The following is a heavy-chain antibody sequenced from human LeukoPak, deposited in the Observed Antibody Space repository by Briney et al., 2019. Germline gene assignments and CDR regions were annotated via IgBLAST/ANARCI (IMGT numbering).Heavy chain of an antibody. V-gene: IGHV3-11*04. D-gene: IGHD3-10*01. J-gene: IGHJ4*02. CDR2: TSSSGSTI. CDR1: GFTFSDYY. Sequence: GGSLRLSCAASGFTFSDYYMSWIRQAPGKGLEWVSYTSSSGSTIYYADSVKGRFTISRDNAKNSLFLQMNSLRAEDTAVYYCARVLGGSGSYSYFDYWGQGTLVTVSS. CDR3: ARVLGGSGSYSYFDY.